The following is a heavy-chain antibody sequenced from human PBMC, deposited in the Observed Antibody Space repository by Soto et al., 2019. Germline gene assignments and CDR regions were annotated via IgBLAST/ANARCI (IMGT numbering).Heavy chain of an antibody. D-gene: IGHD2-2*01. J-gene: IGHJ1*01. Sequence: EASVKVSCKASGYTFTSYDIDWVRQATGQGLEWMGWMNPNSGNTAYAEKFQGRVTMTRNTSISTAYMELSSLTSEDTAVYYCARPIPAASKPIFQHWGQGTLVTVSS. CDR1: GYTFTSYD. V-gene: IGHV1-8*01. CDR3: ARPIPAASKPIFQH. CDR2: MNPNSGNT.